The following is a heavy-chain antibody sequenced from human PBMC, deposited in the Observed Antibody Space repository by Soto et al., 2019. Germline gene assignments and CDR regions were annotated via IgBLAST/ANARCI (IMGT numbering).Heavy chain of an antibody. CDR1: GDSVSSNSAA. CDR3: AKGHSSSWYRGFDP. J-gene: IGHJ5*02. CDR2: TYYRSKWYN. D-gene: IGHD6-13*01. V-gene: IGHV6-1*01. Sequence: KQSQTLSLTCAISGDSVSSNSAAWNWIRQSPSRGLEWLGRTYYRSKWYNDYAVSVKSRITINPDTSKNQFSLQLNSVTPEDTAVYYCAKGHSSSWYRGFDPWGQGTLVTVSS.